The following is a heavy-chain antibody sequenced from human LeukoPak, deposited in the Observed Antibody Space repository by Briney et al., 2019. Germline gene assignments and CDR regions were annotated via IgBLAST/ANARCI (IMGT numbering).Heavy chain of an antibody. Sequence: KPSETLSLTCTVSASSVASDYFWGWIRQAPGTGLEWIGLIFHSGTTFYNPSLESRFAMSVDTTKNQLSLTLRSLSPADSALYYCVRLSGPLYPYYIDSWGQGTLVTVSS. D-gene: IGHD3-9*01. J-gene: IGHJ4*02. CDR3: VRLSGPLYPYYIDS. V-gene: IGHV4-38-2*02. CDR2: IFHSGTT. CDR1: ASSVASDYF.